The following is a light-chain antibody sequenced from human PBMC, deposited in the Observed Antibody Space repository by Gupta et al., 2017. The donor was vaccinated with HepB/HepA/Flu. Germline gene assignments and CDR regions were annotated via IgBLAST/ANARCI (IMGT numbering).Light chain of an antibody. CDR2: DNN. Sequence: FTPSPSGSEAPCRTVTIPCSGSSTNIGNNYVSWYQQLPGTAPKLLIYDNNKRPSGIPDRFSGSKSGTSATLGITGRQTGGEADDYCGAVGSSLSTCVVFGGGTKLTVL. V-gene: IGLV1-51*01. CDR3: GAVGSSLSTCVV. J-gene: IGLJ2*01. CDR1: STNIGNNY.